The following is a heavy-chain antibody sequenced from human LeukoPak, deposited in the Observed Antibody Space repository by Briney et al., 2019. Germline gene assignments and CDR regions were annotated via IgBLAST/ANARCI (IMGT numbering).Heavy chain of an antibody. V-gene: IGHV3-30*04. J-gene: IGHJ4*02. CDR3: ARETRGYCGGDCYIGY. D-gene: IGHD2-21*02. CDR1: GFTFSSYA. Sequence: PGGSLRLSCAASGFTFSSYAMHWVRQAPGKGLEWVAVISYDGSNKYYADSVKGRFTISRDNSKNTLYLQMNSLRAEDTAVYYCARETRGYCGGDCYIGYWGQGTLVTVSS. CDR2: ISYDGSNK.